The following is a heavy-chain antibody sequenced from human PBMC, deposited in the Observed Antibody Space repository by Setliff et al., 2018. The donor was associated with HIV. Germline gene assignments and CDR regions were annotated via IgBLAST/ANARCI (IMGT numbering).Heavy chain of an antibody. Sequence: PSETLSLTCAVSGYFISSGYYWGWIRQPPGKGLEWIGSLSHVGGTYYNPSLKSRVTISIDTSMNQFSLRLTSVTAADTAVYCCARQLTTLDYFDYWGQGTLVTVSS. J-gene: IGHJ4*02. CDR2: LSHVGGT. V-gene: IGHV4-38-2*01. D-gene: IGHD4-17*01. CDR1: GYFISSGYY. CDR3: ARQLTTLDYFDY.